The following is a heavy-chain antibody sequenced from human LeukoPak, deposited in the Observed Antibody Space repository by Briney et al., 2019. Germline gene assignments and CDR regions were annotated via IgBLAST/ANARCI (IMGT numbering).Heavy chain of an antibody. J-gene: IGHJ4*02. Sequence: GGSLRLSCAASGFTFSSYGMHWVRQAPGKGLEWWPVLWNSGSNKYYADSVKGRFTISRDNSKNTLYLQMNSLRAEDTAVYYCARGGYDSSGYPYYYFDYWGQGTLVTVSS. CDR1: GFTFSSYG. V-gene: IGHV3-33*01. CDR2: LWNSGSNK. CDR3: ARGGYDSSGYPYYYFDY. D-gene: IGHD3-22*01.